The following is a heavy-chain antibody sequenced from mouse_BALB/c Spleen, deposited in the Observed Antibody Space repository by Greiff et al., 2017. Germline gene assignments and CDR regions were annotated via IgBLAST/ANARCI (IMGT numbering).Heavy chain of an antibody. CDR3: ARDPHRYDDLLAY. D-gene: IGHD2-14*01. J-gene: IGHJ3*01. CDR2: IWAGGST. Sequence: VQLKESGPGLVAPSQSLSITCTVSGFSLTSYGVHWVRQPPGKGLEWLGVIWAGGSTNYNSALMSRLSISKDNSKSQVFLKMNSLQTDDTAMYYCARDPHRYDDLLAYWGQGTLVTVSA. CDR1: GFSLTSYG. V-gene: IGHV2-9*02.